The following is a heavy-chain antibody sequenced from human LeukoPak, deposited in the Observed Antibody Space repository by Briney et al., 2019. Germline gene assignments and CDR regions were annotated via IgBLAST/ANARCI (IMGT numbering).Heavy chain of an antibody. D-gene: IGHD4-17*01. J-gene: IGHJ5*02. CDR3: AREESGNYGDYAGWFDP. CDR2: ISYDGSNK. Sequence: PGRSLRLSCAASGFTFSSYAMHWVRQAPGKGLEWVAVISYDGSNKYYADSVKGRFTISRDNSKNTLYLQMNSLRAEDTAVYYCAREESGNYGDYAGWFDPWGQGTLVTVSS. CDR1: GFTFSSYA. V-gene: IGHV3-30-3*01.